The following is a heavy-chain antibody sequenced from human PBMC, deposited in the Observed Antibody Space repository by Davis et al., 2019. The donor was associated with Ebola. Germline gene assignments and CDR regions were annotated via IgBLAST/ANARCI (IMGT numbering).Heavy chain of an antibody. CDR2: IYYSGST. Sequence: PSETLSLTCTVSGGSISSGGYYWSWLRQHPGKGLEWIGYIYYSGSTYYNPSLKSRVTISVDTSKNQFSLKLSSVTAADTAVYYCARGASYYDFWSGPNYYYYYMDVWGKGTTVTVSS. J-gene: IGHJ6*03. CDR1: GGSISSGGYY. CDR3: ARGASYYDFWSGPNYYYYYMDV. V-gene: IGHV4-31*03. D-gene: IGHD3-3*01.